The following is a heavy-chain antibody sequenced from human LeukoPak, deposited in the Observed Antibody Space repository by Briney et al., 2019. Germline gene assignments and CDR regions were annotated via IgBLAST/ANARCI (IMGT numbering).Heavy chain of an antibody. D-gene: IGHD6-13*01. Sequence: PSETLSLTCAVYGGSFSGYYWSWIRQPPGKGLEWIGEINHSGSTNYNPSLKSRVTISVDTSKNQFSLKLSSVTAADTAVYYCARDAAAAAGANDAFDIWGQGTMVTVSS. CDR1: GGSFSGYY. J-gene: IGHJ3*02. CDR3: ARDAAAAAGANDAFDI. CDR2: INHSGST. V-gene: IGHV4-34*01.